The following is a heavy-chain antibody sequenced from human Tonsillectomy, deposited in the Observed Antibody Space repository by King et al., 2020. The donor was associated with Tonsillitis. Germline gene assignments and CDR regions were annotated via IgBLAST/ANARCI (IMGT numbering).Heavy chain of an antibody. Sequence: VQLVESGAEVKKPGASVKVSCKASGYTFTGYSMHWVRQAPGQGLEWMGWINPNSGGTNYAQKFQGRVTMTRDTSISTAYMELSRLRSDDTAVYYCARTSDIVVVVPGILAAFDIWGQGTMVTFSS. CDR3: ARTSDIVVVVPGILAAFDI. D-gene: IGHD2-15*01. CDR1: GYTFTGYS. V-gene: IGHV1-2*02. CDR2: INPNSGGT. J-gene: IGHJ3*02.